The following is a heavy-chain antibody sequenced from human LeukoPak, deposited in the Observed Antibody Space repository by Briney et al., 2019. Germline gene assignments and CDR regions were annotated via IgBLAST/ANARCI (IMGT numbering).Heavy chain of an antibody. CDR3: AKVAKYYYGSETYYFFEH. Sequence: GGSLRLSCAASGFTFSSFSMNWVRQAPGKGLEWISYISSSGPTIYYADSVKGRFTISRDNAKNSVYLQMNSLRVEDTAVYYCAKVAKYYYGSETYYFFEHWGQGTPVTASS. V-gene: IGHV3-48*01. CDR1: GFTFSSFS. CDR2: ISSSGPTI. J-gene: IGHJ4*02. D-gene: IGHD3-10*01.